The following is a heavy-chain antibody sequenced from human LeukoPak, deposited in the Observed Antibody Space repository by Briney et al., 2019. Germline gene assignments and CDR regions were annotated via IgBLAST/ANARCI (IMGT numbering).Heavy chain of an antibody. V-gene: IGHV3-23*01. CDR2: ISGSGGST. D-gene: IGHD1-26*01. CDR1: GFTFSSYA. J-gene: IGHJ4*02. CDR3: ATRRYSGNYWYYFDY. Sequence: GGSLRPSCAPSGFTFSSYAMTWVRQAPGKGLEWVSSISGSGGSTYYADSVKGRFTISRDNSKNTLYLQMNSLRAEDTAVYYCATRRYSGNYWYYFDYWGQGTLVTVSS.